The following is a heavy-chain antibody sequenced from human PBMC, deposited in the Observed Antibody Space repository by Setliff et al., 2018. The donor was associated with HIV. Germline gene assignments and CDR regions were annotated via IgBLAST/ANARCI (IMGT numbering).Heavy chain of an antibody. J-gene: IGHJ3*01. CDR1: GYTFTDNY. V-gene: IGHV1-2*04. D-gene: IGHD3-22*01. CDR3: ARQGAGYYYDSSEYYTGNGFDF. Sequence: ASVKVSCKASGYTFTDNYIHWVRQAPGQGLEWMAWINSASGGTNYAQNFQGWVTVTRDTSINTVYMELSSLKSDDTAVYYCARQGAGYYYDSSEYYTGNGFDFWGQGTLVTVSS. CDR2: INSASGGT.